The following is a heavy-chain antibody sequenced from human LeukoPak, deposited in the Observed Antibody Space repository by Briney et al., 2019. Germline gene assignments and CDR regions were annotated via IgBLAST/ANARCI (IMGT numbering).Heavy chain of an antibody. D-gene: IGHD1-26*01. V-gene: IGHV3-7*01. J-gene: IGHJ4*02. CDR2: IHKAGTES. Sequence: GGSLRLSCAASGFTFTDYWMTWVRQVPGKGLEWVANIHKAGTESYYVDSVKGRFAISRDDAKNSLYLQLSSLRVDDTAVYYCARVGTWELQRVFEYWGQGTLVTVSS. CDR3: ARVGTWELQRVFEY. CDR1: GFTFTDYW.